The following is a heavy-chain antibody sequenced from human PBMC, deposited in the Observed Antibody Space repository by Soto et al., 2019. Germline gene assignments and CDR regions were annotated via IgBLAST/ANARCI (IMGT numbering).Heavy chain of an antibody. CDR1: GYTLTELS. CDR3: ATAKFGYCSGGSCGPGFDY. D-gene: IGHD2-15*01. V-gene: IGHV1-24*01. Sequence: ASVKVSCKVSGYTLTELSMHWVRQAPGKGLEWMGGFDPEDGETIYAQKFQGRVTMTEDTSTDTAYMELSSLRSEDTAVYYCATAKFGYCSGGSCGPGFDYWGQGTLVTVSS. J-gene: IGHJ4*02. CDR2: FDPEDGET.